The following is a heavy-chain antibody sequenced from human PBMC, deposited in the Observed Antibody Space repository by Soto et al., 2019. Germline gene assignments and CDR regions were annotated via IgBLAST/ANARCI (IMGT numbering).Heavy chain of an antibody. Sequence: ASVKVSCKASQYNFTNYCVHWVRQAPGQGLEWMGIINPRGGRTNYAQRFQGRVSMTRDTSISTAYMELSRLRSDDTAVYYCARAWTAYDILTGYSFDYWGQGTLVTVSS. D-gene: IGHD3-9*01. CDR2: INPRGGRT. CDR1: QYNFTNYC. V-gene: IGHV1-46*01. CDR3: ARAWTAYDILTGYSFDY. J-gene: IGHJ4*02.